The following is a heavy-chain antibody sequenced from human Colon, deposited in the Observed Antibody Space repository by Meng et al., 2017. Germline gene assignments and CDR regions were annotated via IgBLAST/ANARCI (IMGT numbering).Heavy chain of an antibody. J-gene: IGHJ4*02. CDR3: AAIFGLGPGY. V-gene: IGHV4-4*02. Sequence: RGAGQGLVKPSGTLSLTCDVSGGSINSSDWWSWVRQPPGKGLEWIAEIFHSGSTNYKSSLKSRATISVDRSKNQFSLKLNSVTAADTAVYYCAAIFGLGPGYWGQGTLVTVSS. CDR2: IFHSGST. D-gene: IGHD3-3*01. CDR1: GGSINSSDW.